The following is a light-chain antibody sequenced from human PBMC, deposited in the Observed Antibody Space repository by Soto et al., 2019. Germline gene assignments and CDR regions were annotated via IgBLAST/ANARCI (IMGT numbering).Light chain of an antibody. CDR1: SSDIGGYDY. J-gene: IGLJ1*01. V-gene: IGLV2-11*01. CDR3: CSYAGSFIFV. Sequence: QSALTQPASVSESPGQSITISCTGTSSDIGGYDYVSWYQQYPGKAPKLIIYDVSKRPSGIPDRFFGSKFGNTASLAISGLQAEDEADYYCCSYAGSFIFVFGTGTTVTVL. CDR2: DVS.